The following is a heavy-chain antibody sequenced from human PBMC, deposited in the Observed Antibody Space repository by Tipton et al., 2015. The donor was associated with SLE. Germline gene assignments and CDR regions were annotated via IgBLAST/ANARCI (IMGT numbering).Heavy chain of an antibody. J-gene: IGHJ4*02. CDR2: TKEDGSEK. CDR1: GFTFSIYA. D-gene: IGHD6-6*01. CDR3: AARQGFTFDS. V-gene: IGHV3-7*01. Sequence: SLRLSCAASGFTFSIYAMHWVRQAPGKGLEWVANTKEDGSEKKYVDSVKGRFTISRDNAKNSLYLEMNALRAEDTAVYYCAARQGFTFDSWGQGTMVTVSS.